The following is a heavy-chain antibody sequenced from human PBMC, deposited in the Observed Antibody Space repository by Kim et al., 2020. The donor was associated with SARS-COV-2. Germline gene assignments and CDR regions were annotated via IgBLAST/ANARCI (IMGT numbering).Heavy chain of an antibody. CDR1: GYTFTSYY. D-gene: IGHD3-22*01. J-gene: IGHJ4*02. CDR2: INPSGGST. CDR3: ARENYYDSSGSTPPFDY. V-gene: IGHV1-46*01. Sequence: ASVKVSCKASGYTFTSYYMHWVRQAPGQGLEWMGIINPSGGSTSYAQKFQGRVTMTRDTSTSTVYMELSSLRSEDTAVYYCARENYYDSSGSTPPFDYWGQGTLVTVSS.